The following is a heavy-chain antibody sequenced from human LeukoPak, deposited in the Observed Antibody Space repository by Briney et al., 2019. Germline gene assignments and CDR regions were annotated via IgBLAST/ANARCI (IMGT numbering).Heavy chain of an antibody. J-gene: IGHJ4*02. CDR3: ARIRYCSSTSCYEIDY. V-gene: IGHV1-8*01. Sequence: ASVKVSCKASGYTFTSYDINWVRQATGQGLEWMGWMNPNSGNTGYAQKFQGRVTMTRNTSISTAYMELSSLRSEDTAVYYCARIRYCSSTSCYEIDYWGQGTLVTVSS. CDR1: GYTFTSYD. D-gene: IGHD2-2*01. CDR2: MNPNSGNT.